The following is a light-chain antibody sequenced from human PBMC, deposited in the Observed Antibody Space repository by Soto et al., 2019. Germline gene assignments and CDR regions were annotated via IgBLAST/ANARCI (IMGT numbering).Light chain of an antibody. CDR1: SPNIGSNT. V-gene: IGLV1-44*01. J-gene: IGLJ3*02. Sequence: QSVLTQPPSASGTPGQRVTISCSGSSPNIGSNTVNWYQQLPGTAPKLLIYSNNQRPSGVPDRFSGSKSGTSASLAISGLQSEDEAVYYCAAWDYSLNRRDLVFGGGTKLTVL. CDR3: AAWDYSLNRRDLV. CDR2: SNN.